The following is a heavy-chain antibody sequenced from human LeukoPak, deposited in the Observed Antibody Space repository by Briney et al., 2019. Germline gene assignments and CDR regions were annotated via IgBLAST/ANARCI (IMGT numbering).Heavy chain of an antibody. CDR1: GFTFDDYA. D-gene: IGHD2-15*01. V-gene: IGHV3-9*01. CDR3: ARADAGDIVVTE. CDR2: ISWNSGSI. Sequence: PGGSLRLSCAASGFTFDDYAMHWVRQAPGKGLEWVSGISWNSGSIGYADSVKGRFTISRDNSKNTLYLQMNSLRAEDTAVYYCARADAGDIVVTEWGQGTLVTVSS. J-gene: IGHJ4*02.